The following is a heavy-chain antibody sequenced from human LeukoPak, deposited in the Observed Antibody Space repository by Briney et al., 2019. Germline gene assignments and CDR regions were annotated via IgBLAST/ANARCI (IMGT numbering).Heavy chain of an antibody. CDR3: ARVXYYGSGSYPFDY. D-gene: IGHD3-10*01. CDR2: IYYSGST. V-gene: IGHV4-59*12. CDR1: GGSISSYY. J-gene: IGHJ4*02. Sequence: SETLSLTCTVSGGSISSYYWSWIRQPPGKGLEWIGYIYYSGSTNYNPSLKSRVTISVDTSKNQFSLKLSSVTAADTAVYYCARVXYYGSGSYPFDYWGQGTLVTVSS.